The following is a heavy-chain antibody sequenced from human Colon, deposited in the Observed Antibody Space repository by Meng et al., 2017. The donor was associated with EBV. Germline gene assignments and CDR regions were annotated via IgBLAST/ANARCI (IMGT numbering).Heavy chain of an antibody. CDR1: GGSFSGYY. Sequence: VHPRPGGEGLLKLSETLSLACDAYGGSFSGYYWNWIRQPPVKGLEWIGEINHSGSTNYNPSLKSRVTISVDTSKNQFSLKLSSVTAADTAVYYCARASYGSGSPLGESWFDPWGQGTLVTVSS. CDR2: INHSGST. J-gene: IGHJ5*02. D-gene: IGHD3-10*01. CDR3: ARASYGSGSPLGESWFDP. V-gene: IGHV4-34*01.